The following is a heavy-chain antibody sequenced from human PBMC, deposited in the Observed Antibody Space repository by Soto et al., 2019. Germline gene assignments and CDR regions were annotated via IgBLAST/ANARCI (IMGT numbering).Heavy chain of an antibody. D-gene: IGHD2-8*01. CDR1: GFTFSSYW. CDR2: INSDGSST. Sequence: EVQLVESGGGLVQPGGSLRLSCATSGFTFSSYWMHWVRQAPGKGLVWVSRINSDGSSTTYADSVKGRFTISRDNAMTALYLQMNSLRAEDTAVYYCSSGHCTNGVCRGYCFDYWGQGTLVTVCS. J-gene: IGHJ4*02. CDR3: SSGHCTNGVCRGYCFDY. V-gene: IGHV3-74*01.